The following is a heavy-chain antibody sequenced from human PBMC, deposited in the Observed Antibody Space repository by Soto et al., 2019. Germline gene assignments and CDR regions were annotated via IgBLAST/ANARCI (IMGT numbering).Heavy chain of an antibody. J-gene: IGHJ4*02. CDR1: GGPFRGHY. V-gene: IGHV4-34*01. D-gene: IGHD3-10*01. Sequence: ETLSLTCAVYGGPFRGHYWTWIRQSPGKGLEWLGAVDHGGSSKSNPALRSRYSLAVDTSKNQFSRRLRSVTAANTPVYYCARGVTIKVVQTDAPDKYYFDSWGQGTLGTVS. CDR3: ARGVTIKVVQTDAPDKYYFDS. CDR2: VDHGGSS.